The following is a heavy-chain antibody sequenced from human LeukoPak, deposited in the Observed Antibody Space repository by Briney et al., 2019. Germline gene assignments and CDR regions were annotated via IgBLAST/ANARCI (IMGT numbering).Heavy chain of an antibody. J-gene: IGHJ4*02. CDR3: ARDPDPGMPDCSGGSCYLPGY. CDR1: GYTFTGYY. CDR2: INPNSGGT. Sequence: ASVKVSCKASGYTFTGYYMHWVRQAPGQGLEWMGWINPNSGGTNYAQKFQGRVTMTRDTSISTAYMELSRLRSDDTAVYYCARDPDPGMPDCSGGSCYLPGYWGQGTLVTVSS. D-gene: IGHD2-15*01. V-gene: IGHV1-2*02.